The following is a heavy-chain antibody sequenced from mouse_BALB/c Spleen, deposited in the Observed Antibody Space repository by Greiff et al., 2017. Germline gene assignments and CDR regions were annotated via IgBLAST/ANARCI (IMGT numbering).Heavy chain of an antibody. CDR1: GFTFSSFG. V-gene: IGHV5-17*02. Sequence: EVKVVESGGGLVQPGGSRKLSCAASGFTFSSFGMHWVRQAPEKGLEWVAYISSGSSTIYYADTVKGRFTISRDNPKNTLFLQMTSLRSEDTAMYYCATRGGDYYAMDYWGQGTSVTVSS. J-gene: IGHJ4*01. CDR3: ATRGGDYYAMDY. CDR2: ISSGSSTI.